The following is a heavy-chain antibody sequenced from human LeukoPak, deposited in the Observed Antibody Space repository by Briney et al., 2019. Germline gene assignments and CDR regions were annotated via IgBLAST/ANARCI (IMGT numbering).Heavy chain of an antibody. J-gene: IGHJ4*02. D-gene: IGHD3-22*01. Sequence: GASVRVSGKVSGNTPTELSMNWLRQAPGKGLEWRGGFDPEDGETIYAQKFQGRVTMTEDTSTDTAYMELSSLRSEDTAVYYCATRRVVSGYDSSGSYFDYWGQGTLVTVSS. CDR1: GNTPTELS. CDR2: FDPEDGET. CDR3: ATRRVVSGYDSSGSYFDY. V-gene: IGHV1-24*01.